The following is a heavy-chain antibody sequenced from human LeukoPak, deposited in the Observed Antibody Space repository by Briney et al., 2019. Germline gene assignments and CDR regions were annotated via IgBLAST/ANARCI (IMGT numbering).Heavy chain of an antibody. CDR2: MNPNSGNT. CDR3: ARGPATVTTSPYYGMDV. CDR1: GYTFTSYD. J-gene: IGHJ6*02. V-gene: IGHV1-8*01. D-gene: IGHD4-17*01. Sequence: ASVKVSCKASGYTFTSYDINWVRQATGQGLEWMGWMNPNSGNTGYAQKFQGRVTMTRNTSISTAYMELSSLRSEDTAVYYCARGPATVTTSPYYGMDVWGQGTTVTVSS.